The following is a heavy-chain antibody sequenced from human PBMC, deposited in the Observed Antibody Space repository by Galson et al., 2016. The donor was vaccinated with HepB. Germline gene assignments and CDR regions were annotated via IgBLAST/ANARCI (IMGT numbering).Heavy chain of an antibody. Sequence: IRQHPGKGLEWIGYIYYSGGTYYNPSLQSRLTISLDTSKNHFSLKLDSVTAADTAVYYCAGYEVVSFDYWGQGTLVTVSS. V-gene: IGHV4-31*02. D-gene: IGHD2-15*01. CDR2: IYYSGGT. J-gene: IGHJ4*02. CDR3: AGYEVVSFDY.